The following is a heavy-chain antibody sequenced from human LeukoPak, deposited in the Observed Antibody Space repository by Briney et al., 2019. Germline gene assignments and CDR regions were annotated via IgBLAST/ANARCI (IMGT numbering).Heavy chain of an antibody. Sequence: GGSLRLSCAASGFTFSSYGMHWVRQAPGRGLEWVAFIRYDGSNKYYADSVKGRFTISRDNSKNTLYLQMNSLRAEDTAVYYCARVISGVRSYWYFDLWGRGTLVTVSS. D-gene: IGHD3-10*01. CDR2: IRYDGSNK. CDR3: ARVISGVRSYWYFDL. J-gene: IGHJ2*01. V-gene: IGHV3-30*02. CDR1: GFTFSSYG.